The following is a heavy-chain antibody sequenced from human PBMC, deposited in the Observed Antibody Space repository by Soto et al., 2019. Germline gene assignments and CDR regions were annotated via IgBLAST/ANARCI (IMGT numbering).Heavy chain of an antibody. J-gene: IGHJ5*02. V-gene: IGHV4-31*03. CDR1: GGSISSGGYH. CDR3: ARGLIGADSGWFDP. CDR2: IYYSGST. D-gene: IGHD6-13*01. Sequence: SETLSLTCTVSGGSISSGGYHWSWIRPHPGKGLGWIGYIYYSGSTYYNPSLKSRVTISVDTSKNQFSLKLSSVTAADTAVYYCARGLIGADSGWFDPWGQGTLVTVSS.